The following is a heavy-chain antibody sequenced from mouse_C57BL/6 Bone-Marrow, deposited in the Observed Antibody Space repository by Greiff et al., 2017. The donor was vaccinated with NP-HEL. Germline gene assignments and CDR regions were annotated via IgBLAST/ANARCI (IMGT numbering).Heavy chain of an antibody. D-gene: IGHD2-2*01. V-gene: IGHV2-9*01. CDR1: GFSLTSYG. J-gene: IGHJ4*01. Sequence: QVQLQQSGPGLVAPSQSLSITCTVSGFSLTSYGVDWVRQPPGKGLEWLGVIWGGGSTNYNSALMSRLSITKDNAKSQVFLKMNSLQTDDTAMYYCAKHFYGYDVRDYAMDYWGQGTSVTVSS. CDR2: IWGGGST. CDR3: AKHFYGYDVRDYAMDY.